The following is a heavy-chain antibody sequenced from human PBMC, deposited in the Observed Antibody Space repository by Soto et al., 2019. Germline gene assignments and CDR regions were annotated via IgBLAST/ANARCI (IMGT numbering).Heavy chain of an antibody. CDR2: ISADNGNT. V-gene: IGHV1-18*01. D-gene: IGHD2-2*01. Sequence: GASVKVSCKASGYTFTSYAMHWVRQAPGQRLVWMGWISADNGNTNYAQKLQGRVTMTTDTSTSTAYMDLRSLRSDDTAVYYCAREYCSSASCYGPDFWGQGTLVTVSS. J-gene: IGHJ4*02. CDR1: GYTFTSYA. CDR3: AREYCSSASCYGPDF.